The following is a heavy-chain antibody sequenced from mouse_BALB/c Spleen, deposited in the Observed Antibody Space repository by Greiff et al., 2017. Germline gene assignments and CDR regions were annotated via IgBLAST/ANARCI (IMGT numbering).Heavy chain of an antibody. D-gene: IGHD2-4*01. CDR2: IDPANGNT. CDR1: GFNIKDTY. CDR3: ASLIYYDYDRGY. V-gene: IGHV14-3*02. Sequence: VQLQQSGAELVKPGASVKLSCTASGFNIKDTYMHWVKQRPEQGLEWIGRIDPANGNTKYDPKFQGKATITADTSSNTAYLQLSSLTSEDTAVYYCASLIYYDYDRGYWGQGTTLTVSS. J-gene: IGHJ2*01.